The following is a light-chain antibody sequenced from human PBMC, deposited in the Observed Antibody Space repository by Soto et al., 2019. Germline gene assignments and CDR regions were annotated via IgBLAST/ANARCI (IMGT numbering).Light chain of an antibody. V-gene: IGLV2-14*01. CDR1: SSDVGGYNY. CDR3: SSYTSSSSSV. J-gene: IGLJ1*01. CDR2: DVS. Sequence: QSVLTQPASVSGSPGQSSTISCTGTSSDVGGYNYVSWYQQHPGKAPKLMIYDVSNRPSGVSNRFSGSKSGNTASLTISGLQAEDEAAYXCSSYTSSSSSVFGTGTKVPVL.